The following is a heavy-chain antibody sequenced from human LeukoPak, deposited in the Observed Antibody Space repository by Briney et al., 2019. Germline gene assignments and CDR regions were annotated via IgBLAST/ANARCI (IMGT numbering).Heavy chain of an antibody. CDR2: IRYDGSSK. Sequence: GGSLRLSCVASGFIFSSFGLHWARQAPGKGLEWVAFIRYDGSSKYYADSVKGRFTISRDISRNSLYLEMNSLRPDDTAVYYCAKISSHWGQGTLVTVSS. V-gene: IGHV3-30*02. J-gene: IGHJ4*02. CDR1: GFIFSSFG. D-gene: IGHD3-3*02. CDR3: AKISSH.